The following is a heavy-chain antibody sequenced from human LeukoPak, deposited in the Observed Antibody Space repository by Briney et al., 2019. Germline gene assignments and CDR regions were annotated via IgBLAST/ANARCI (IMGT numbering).Heavy chain of an antibody. V-gene: IGHV1-18*01. J-gene: IGHJ6*02. CDR3: VRDPPGGQQIIPTGMDV. Sequence: ASVKVSCKASGYTFTTYGISWVRQAPGQGLEWMGWISASNGVRNYAQNLQGRVTMTTDTSTGTAYMELRSLRSDDSAVYFCVRDPPGGQQIIPTGMDVWGRGTTVTVSS. D-gene: IGHD6-13*01. CDR2: ISASNGVR. CDR1: GYTFTTYG.